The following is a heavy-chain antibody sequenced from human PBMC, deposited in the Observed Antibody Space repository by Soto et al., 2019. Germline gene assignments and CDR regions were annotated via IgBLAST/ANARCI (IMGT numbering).Heavy chain of an antibody. V-gene: IGHV1-69*01. CDR1: EGTFNSYA. CDR3: ARGASRWYPYFVDA. J-gene: IGHJ5*02. Sequence: QAQVVQSGAEVRKPGSSVKLSCKASEGTFNSYAIAWVRQAPGQGLEWMGGIIPYYNTLNYAQKYQDRVTMTADDTTNTVYMELSSRRADDTAVDFWARGASRWYPYFVDAWAQGTLVTVSS. D-gene: IGHD6-13*01. CDR2: IIPYYNTL.